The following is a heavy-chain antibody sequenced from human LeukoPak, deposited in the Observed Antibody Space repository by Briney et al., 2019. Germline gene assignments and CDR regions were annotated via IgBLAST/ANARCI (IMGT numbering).Heavy chain of an antibody. CDR2: IIPISGTT. CDR1: GGTFTSYA. J-gene: IGHJ5*02. Sequence: SVKVSCKTSGGTFTSYAITWVRQAPGQGLEWMGKIIPISGTTNYAQKFQGRVTFTAGESTSTAYMELSSLRSEDTALYYCARKLRLGGNWFDPWGQGTLVTVSS. CDR3: ARKLRLGGNWFDP. D-gene: IGHD1-26*01. V-gene: IGHV1-69*13.